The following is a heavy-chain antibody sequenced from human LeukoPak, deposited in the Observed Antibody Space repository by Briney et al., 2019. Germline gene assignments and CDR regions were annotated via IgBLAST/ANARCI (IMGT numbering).Heavy chain of an antibody. CDR2: ISWNSGSI. Sequence: PGGSLRLSCAASGFTFDDYAMHWVRQAPGKGLEWVSGISWNSGSIGYADSVKGRFTISRDNAKNSLYLQMNSLGAEDTAVYFCARSPYSYGYPDSWGQGTLVTVSS. D-gene: IGHD5-18*01. V-gene: IGHV3-9*01. J-gene: IGHJ4*02. CDR3: ARSPYSYGYPDS. CDR1: GFTFDDYA.